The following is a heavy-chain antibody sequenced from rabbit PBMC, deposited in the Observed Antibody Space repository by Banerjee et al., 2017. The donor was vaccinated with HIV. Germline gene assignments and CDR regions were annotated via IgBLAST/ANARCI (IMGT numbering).Heavy chain of an antibody. CDR3: ARGSGSTVYNL. Sequence: QEHLEESGGDLVKPEGSLTLTCTASGFSFSSSYWICWVRQAPGKGLEWIACIYTSSSGSTYYASWAKGRFTISKTSSTTVTLQMTSLTAADTATYFCARGSGSTVYNLWGQGTLVTVS. CDR1: GFSFSSSYW. V-gene: IGHV1S45*01. D-gene: IGHD4-2*01. CDR2: IYTSSSGST. J-gene: IGHJ4*01.